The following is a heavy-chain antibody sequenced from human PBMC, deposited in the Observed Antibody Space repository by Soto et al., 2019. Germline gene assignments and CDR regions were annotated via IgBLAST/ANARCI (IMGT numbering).Heavy chain of an antibody. CDR2: ISSSSSTI. CDR3: ARIPGEHN. D-gene: IGHD2-21*01. CDR1: GFTFINYS. J-gene: IGHJ4*02. V-gene: IGHV3-48*01. Sequence: GWSLRLSCAASGFTFINYSMNWVRQAPGKGLEWVSYISSSSSTIYYADSVKGRFTISRDNAKNSLYLQMNSLRVEDTAVYYCARIPGEHNWGQGTLVTVSS.